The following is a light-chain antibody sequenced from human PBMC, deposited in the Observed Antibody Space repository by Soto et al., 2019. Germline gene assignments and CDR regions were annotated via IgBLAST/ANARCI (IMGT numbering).Light chain of an antibody. Sequence: QLVLTQPRSVSGSPGQSVTISCTGTSSDVGGYNYVSWYQQHPGKAPKLMIYDVSKRPSGVPDRFSGPKSGNTASLTISGLQAEDEADYYCCSYAGSYTLGVFGTGTKVTVL. J-gene: IGLJ1*01. CDR1: SSDVGGYNY. CDR2: DVS. V-gene: IGLV2-11*01. CDR3: CSYAGSYTLGV.